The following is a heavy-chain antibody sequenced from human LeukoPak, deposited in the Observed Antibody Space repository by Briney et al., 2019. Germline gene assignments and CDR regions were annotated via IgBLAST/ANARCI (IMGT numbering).Heavy chain of an antibody. CDR2: IYYSGST. J-gene: IGHJ6*03. Sequence: SETLSLTCTVSGGSISSYYWSWIRQPPGKGLEWIGYIYYSGSTNYNPSLKSRVTISIDTSKKQLSLKLTSVTAADTAVYYCATTDVFYYNMDVWGKGTPVTVSS. V-gene: IGHV4-59*01. CDR1: GGSISSYY. D-gene: IGHD1-1*01. CDR3: ATTDVFYYNMDV.